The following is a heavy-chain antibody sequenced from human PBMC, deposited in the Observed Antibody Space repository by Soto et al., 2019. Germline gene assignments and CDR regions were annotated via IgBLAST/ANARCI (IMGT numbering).Heavy chain of an antibody. CDR3: ATNYGSGSTHFDD. CDR2: IIPMVGMT. CDR1: GDTFSRYT. Sequence: QVQLVQSGAEVKKPGSSVKVSCTASGDTFSRYTLSWVRQAPGQGLEWMGRIIPMVGMTSYAQKFQGRVTITADKPTSTAYMQLSSLRSEDTALYYCATNYGSGSTHFDDWGQGTLVTVSS. J-gene: IGHJ4*02. D-gene: IGHD3-10*01. V-gene: IGHV1-69*02.